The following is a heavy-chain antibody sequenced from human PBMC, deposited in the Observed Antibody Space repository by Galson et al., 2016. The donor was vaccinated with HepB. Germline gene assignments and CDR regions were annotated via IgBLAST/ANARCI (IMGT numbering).Heavy chain of an antibody. V-gene: IGHV3-23*01. CDR3: VQGSTAPAV. CDR2: ISRSGDST. Sequence: SLRLSCAASGFTFRNYGMTWVRRAPGKGLEVVSSISRSGDSTDYADSVKGRFTSSRDNSKNTLSLQMNSLTADDTAIYYCVQGSTAPAVWGQGTLVTVSS. CDR1: GFTFRNYG. J-gene: IGHJ4*02. D-gene: IGHD1-26*01.